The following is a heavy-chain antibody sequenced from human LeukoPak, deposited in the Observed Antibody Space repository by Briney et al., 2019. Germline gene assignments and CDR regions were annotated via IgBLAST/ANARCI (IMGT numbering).Heavy chain of an antibody. D-gene: IGHD3-9*01. Sequence: PGRSLRLSCAASGFTFSSYGVHWVRQAPGKGLEWVAVIWYDGSNKYYADSVKGRFTISRDNSKNTLYLQMNSLRVEDTAVYYCARDQTHDILTGYDAFDIWGQGTMVTVSS. CDR1: GFTFSSYG. J-gene: IGHJ3*02. V-gene: IGHV3-33*01. CDR2: IWYDGSNK. CDR3: ARDQTHDILTGYDAFDI.